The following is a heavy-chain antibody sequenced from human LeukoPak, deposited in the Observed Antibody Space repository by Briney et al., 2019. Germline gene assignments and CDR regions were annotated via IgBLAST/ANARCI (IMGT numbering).Heavy chain of an antibody. V-gene: IGHV4-39*07. J-gene: IGHJ6*03. D-gene: IGHD6-6*01. CDR2: IYYSGST. CDR3: ARVIAAHRYYYYYMDV. CDR1: GGSISSSSYY. Sequence: PSETLSLTCTVSGGSISSSSYYWGWIRQPPGKGLEWIGSIYYSGSTYYNPSLKSRVTISVDTSKNQFSLKLSSVTAADTAVYYCARVIAAHRYYYYYMDVWGKGTTVTVSS.